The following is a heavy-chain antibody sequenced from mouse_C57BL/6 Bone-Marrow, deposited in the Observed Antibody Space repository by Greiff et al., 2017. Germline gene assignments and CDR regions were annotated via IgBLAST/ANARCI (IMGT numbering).Heavy chain of an antibody. CDR3: ARGGTFAY. Sequence: QVQLKESGAELVRPGTSVKMSCKASGYTFTNYWIGWAKQRPGHGLEWIGDIYPGGGYTNYNEKFKGKATLTADKSSSTAYMQFSSLTSEDSAIYYCARGGTFAYWGQGTLVTVSA. J-gene: IGHJ3*01. CDR1: GYTFTNYW. V-gene: IGHV1-63*01. CDR2: IYPGGGYT. D-gene: IGHD3-3*01.